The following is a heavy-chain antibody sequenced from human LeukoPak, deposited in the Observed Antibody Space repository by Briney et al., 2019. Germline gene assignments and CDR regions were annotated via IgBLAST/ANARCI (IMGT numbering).Heavy chain of an antibody. Sequence: SVKVSCKTSGGTFSSYAISWVRQAPGQGLEWMGGIITIFGTAKYAQKFQGRVTITADKSTSTAYMELSSLRSEDTAVYYCRLAYCGGDCYSDAFDIWGQGTMVTVSS. J-gene: IGHJ3*02. D-gene: IGHD2-21*02. CDR3: RLAYCGGDCYSDAFDI. CDR2: IITIFGTA. CDR1: GGTFSSYA. V-gene: IGHV1-69*06.